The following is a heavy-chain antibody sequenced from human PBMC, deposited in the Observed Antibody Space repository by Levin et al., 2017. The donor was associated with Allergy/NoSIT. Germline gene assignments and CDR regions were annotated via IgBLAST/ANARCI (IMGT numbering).Heavy chain of an antibody. V-gene: IGHV3-21*01. D-gene: IGHD3-22*01. CDR3: ASWVMYHYDRSAFDYFYYATDV. CDR1: GILFSSYD. CDR2: ISAGGNYI. J-gene: IGHJ6*02. Sequence: GGSLRLSCAASGILFSSYDMNWVRQAPGKGLEWVSSISAGGNYIYYADSVKGRFTISRDNAKNSLFLQMNSLRAEDTAVYYCASWVMYHYDRSAFDYFYYATDVWGQGTTVTVSS.